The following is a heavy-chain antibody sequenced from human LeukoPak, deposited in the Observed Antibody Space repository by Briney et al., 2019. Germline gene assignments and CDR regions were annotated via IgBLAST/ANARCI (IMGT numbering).Heavy chain of an antibody. Sequence: ASVKVSCKASGYTLNNYFSSGVGQAPGRGLEWVGWISPHSHTTHYAEKVQGRVTMTTDTSTTTVYMELGSLRSDDTAVYFCARCQSMYYCGQGTPVTVSS. CDR3: ARCQSMYY. D-gene: IGHD2-8*01. V-gene: IGHV1-18*01. J-gene: IGHJ4*02. CDR2: ISPHSHTT. CDR1: GYTLNNYF.